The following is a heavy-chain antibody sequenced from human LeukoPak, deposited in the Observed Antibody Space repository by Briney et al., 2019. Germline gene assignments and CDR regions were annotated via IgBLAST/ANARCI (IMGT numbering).Heavy chain of an antibody. D-gene: IGHD3-10*01. Sequence: SETLSLTCTPSGGPISNYQWSWIRQPPGKGLEWIGNIYYSGTANYNPSLKSRVIISVDTSKNQFSLKLSPVTAADTAVYYCARDSGTTGEVKFDPWGQGTLVTVSS. CDR2: IYYSGTA. CDR1: GGPISNYQ. J-gene: IGHJ5*02. V-gene: IGHV4-59*01. CDR3: ARDSGTTGEVKFDP.